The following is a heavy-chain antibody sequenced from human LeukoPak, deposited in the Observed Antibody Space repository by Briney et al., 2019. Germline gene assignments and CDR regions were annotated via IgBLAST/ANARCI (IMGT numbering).Heavy chain of an antibody. V-gene: IGHV1-8*01. Sequence: AASVKVSCKASGYTFSSYDINWVRQAAGQWLEWMGYMNPDSGNTGYAQNFQGRVTMTVNTSITTAYMELSSLRPEDTAVYYCARELRRDKYWGQGTLVTVSS. CDR2: MNPDSGNT. CDR3: ARELRRDKY. D-gene: IGHD1-1*01. CDR1: GYTFSSYD. J-gene: IGHJ4*02.